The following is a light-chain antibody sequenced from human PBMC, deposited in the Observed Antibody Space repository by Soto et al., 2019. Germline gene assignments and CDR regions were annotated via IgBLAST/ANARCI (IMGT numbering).Light chain of an antibody. J-gene: IGKJ1*01. Sequence: EIVMTQSPGTLSVSLGERATLSCRASQSVGSNLAWHQQKPGQAPRLLIYATSTRATGVPARFSGSGSGTEFTLTISGLQYEDFAVYHCQQYNNWPAAFGQGTKVEIK. CDR1: QSVGSN. CDR2: ATS. V-gene: IGKV3-15*01. CDR3: QQYNNWPAA.